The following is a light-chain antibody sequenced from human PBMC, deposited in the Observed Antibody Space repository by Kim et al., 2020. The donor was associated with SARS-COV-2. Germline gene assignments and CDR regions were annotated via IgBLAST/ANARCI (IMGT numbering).Light chain of an antibody. J-gene: IGLJ2*01. CDR3: CSYAASGTLL. V-gene: IGLV2-23*01. CDR2: EGT. Sequence: QSALTQPASVSGSPGQSITISCTGTSSDVGNSNLVSWYQQKPGKAPKFIIYEGTKRPSGVSNRFSGSKSGNTASLTISGLQAEDEADYYCCSYAASGTLLFGGGTKLSVL. CDR1: SSDVGNSNL.